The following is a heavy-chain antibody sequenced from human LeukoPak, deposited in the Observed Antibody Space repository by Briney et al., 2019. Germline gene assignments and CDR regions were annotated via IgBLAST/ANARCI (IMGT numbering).Heavy chain of an antibody. CDR2: MNPNSGNT. CDR1: GYTFTSYD. Sequence: ASVKVSCKASGYTFTSYDINWVRQATGQELEWMGWMNPNSGNTGYAQKFQGRVTMARNTSISTAYMELSSLRSEDTAVYYCARASVGAKIRYSFDYWGQGTLVTVSS. V-gene: IGHV1-8*01. J-gene: IGHJ4*02. CDR3: ARASVGAKIRYSFDY. D-gene: IGHD1-26*01.